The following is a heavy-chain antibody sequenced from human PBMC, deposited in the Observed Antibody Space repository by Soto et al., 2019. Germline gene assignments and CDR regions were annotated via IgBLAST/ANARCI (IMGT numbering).Heavy chain of an antibody. D-gene: IGHD3-10*01. J-gene: IGHJ5*02. CDR1: GGSISSGGYY. Sequence: SETLSLTCTVSGGSISSGGYYWSWIRQHPGKGLEWIGYIYYSGSTYYNPSLKSRVTISVDTSKNQFSLKLTSVTAADTVVYYCARVREDYYGSGSYSWFDPWGQGTLVTVSS. V-gene: IGHV4-31*03. CDR3: ARVREDYYGSGSYSWFDP. CDR2: IYYSGST.